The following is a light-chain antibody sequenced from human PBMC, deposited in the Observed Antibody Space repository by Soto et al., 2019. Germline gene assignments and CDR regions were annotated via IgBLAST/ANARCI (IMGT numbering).Light chain of an antibody. CDR2: GNS. Sequence: QSVLTQPPSVSGAPGQRVTISCTGSSSNIGAGYDVHWYQQLPGTAPKLLIYGNSNRPSGVPDRFSGSKSGTSASLAITGLQAEDEADYCCQSYDSSLSGQGVFGTGTKLTVL. V-gene: IGLV1-40*01. J-gene: IGLJ1*01. CDR3: QSYDSSLSGQGV. CDR1: SSNIGAGYD.